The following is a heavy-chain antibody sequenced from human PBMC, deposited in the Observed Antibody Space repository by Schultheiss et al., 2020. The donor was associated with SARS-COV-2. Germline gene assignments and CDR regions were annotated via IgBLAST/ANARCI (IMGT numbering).Heavy chain of an antibody. CDR1: GFTFSNYW. J-gene: IGHJ4*02. CDR2: INTGGSVT. V-gene: IGHV3-74*01. D-gene: IGHD3-9*01. CDR3: ARTFYDILTRGMDF. Sequence: GGSLRLSCTASGFTFSNYWIHWVRQVPGKGLVWVSSINTGGSVTSYADSVKGRFTISRDNAKRTVSLQMDSLRVDDTAVFYCARTFYDILTRGMDFWGQGTLVTVSS.